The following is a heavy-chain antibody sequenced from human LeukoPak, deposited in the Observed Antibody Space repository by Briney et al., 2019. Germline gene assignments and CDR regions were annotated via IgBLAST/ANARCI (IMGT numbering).Heavy chain of an antibody. CDR3: ALAMGYGGLDY. CDR2: ISYDGSNK. D-gene: IGHD4-23*01. V-gene: IGHV3-30*03. J-gene: IGHJ4*02. Sequence: PGGSLRLSCAASGFTFSSYCMHWVRQAPGKGLEWVAVISYDGSNKYYADSVKGRFTISRDNSKNTLYLQVNRLRAEGTAVYYCALAMGYGGLDYWGQRTLVTVSS. CDR1: GFTFSSYC.